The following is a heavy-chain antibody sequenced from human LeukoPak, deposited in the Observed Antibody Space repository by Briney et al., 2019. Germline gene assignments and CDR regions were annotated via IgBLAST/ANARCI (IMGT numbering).Heavy chain of an antibody. CDR3: ARQSLKITMIVVVINGFDY. CDR2: INRSGST. J-gene: IGHJ4*02. CDR1: GGSFSGYY. D-gene: IGHD3-22*01. V-gene: IGHV4-34*01. Sequence: SETLSLTCAVYGGSFSGYYWSWIRQPPGKGLEWIGEINRSGSTNYNPSLKSRVTISVDTSKNQFSLKLSSVTAADTAVYYCARQSLKITMIVVVINGFDYWGQGTLVTVSS.